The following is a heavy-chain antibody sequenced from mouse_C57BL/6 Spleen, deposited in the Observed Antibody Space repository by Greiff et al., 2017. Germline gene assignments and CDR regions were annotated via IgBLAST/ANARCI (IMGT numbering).Heavy chain of an antibody. CDR1: GYTFTSYC. CDR2: IHPSDSDT. V-gene: IGHV1-74*01. CDR3: AIGAPSPNAMDY. J-gene: IGHJ4*01. Sequence: QVQLQQPGAELVKPGASVKVSCKASGYTFTSYCMHWVKQRPAQGLEWIGRIHPSDSDTNYNQKFKGRATMTVDKSSSTAYMQLSSLTSEDSAVYYCAIGAPSPNAMDYWGQGTSVTVSS. D-gene: IGHD3-1*01.